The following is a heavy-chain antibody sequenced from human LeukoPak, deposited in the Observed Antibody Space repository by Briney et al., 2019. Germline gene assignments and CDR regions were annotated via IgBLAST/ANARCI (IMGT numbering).Heavy chain of an antibody. CDR3: ARPLQGIVGATGFDY. CDR2: IYPSDSDT. J-gene: IGHJ4*02. CDR1: EYSFATYW. Sequence: HGESLKISCLGSEYSFATYWIAWLRQMPGKGLEWMGIIYPSDSDTRYSPSFQGQVTISADKSIKTAYLQWSSPKASDTAMYYCARPLQGIVGATGFDYWGQGTLVTVSS. D-gene: IGHD1-26*01. V-gene: IGHV5-51*01.